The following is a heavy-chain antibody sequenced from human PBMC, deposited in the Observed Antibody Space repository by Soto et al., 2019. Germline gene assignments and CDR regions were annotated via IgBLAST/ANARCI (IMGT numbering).Heavy chain of an antibody. CDR3: ARGDTLDV. J-gene: IGHJ6*04. Sequence: QVQLVQSGAEVKKPGASVKVSCKASGNTFINYDINWVRQAPGQGLDWMGWMNPNSGVAGYAQKFQGRVTMTRNISISTAYMELNSLRSDDTALYYCARGDTLDVWGRGTTVTVSS. CDR2: MNPNSGVA. V-gene: IGHV1-8*01. CDR1: GNTFINYD.